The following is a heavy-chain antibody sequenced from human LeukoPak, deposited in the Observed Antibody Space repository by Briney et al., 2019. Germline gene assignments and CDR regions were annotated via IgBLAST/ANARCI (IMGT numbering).Heavy chain of an antibody. J-gene: IGHJ4*02. D-gene: IGHD3-10*01. CDR1: GDSISSYY. CDR2: IYASGST. Sequence: SETLSLTCTVSGDSISSYYWNWIRQPAGKGLEWIGRIYASGSTKYNPSLKSRVTMSVDTSKNQFSLKLSSVTAADTAVYYCARGGYGSGSYYDSWGQGTLVTVSS. V-gene: IGHV4-4*07. CDR3: ARGGYGSGSYYDS.